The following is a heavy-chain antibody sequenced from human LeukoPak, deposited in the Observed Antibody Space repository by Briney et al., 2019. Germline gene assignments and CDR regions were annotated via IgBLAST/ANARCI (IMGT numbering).Heavy chain of an antibody. J-gene: IGHJ4*02. CDR1: GYTFIDYY. CDR2: INPNSGGT. CDR3: ARGEWGAYDY. Sequence: ASVKVSCKASGYTFIDYYIHGVRQAPGQGLEWMGWINPNSGGTNYAQKFQGRVTMTRDTSISTAYMELSRLRSDDTAVYYCARGEWGAYDYWGQGTLVTVSS. V-gene: IGHV1-2*02. D-gene: IGHD3-3*01.